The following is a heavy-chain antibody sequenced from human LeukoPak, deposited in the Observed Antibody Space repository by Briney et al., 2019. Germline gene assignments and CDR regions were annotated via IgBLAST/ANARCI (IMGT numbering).Heavy chain of an antibody. Sequence: ASVKVSCKASGYTFTGYHMHWVRQAPGQGLEWMGRINPNSGGTNYAQKFQGRVTMTRDTSISTAYMELSRLRSDDTAVYHCARVSSGYYYFVGGPFDYWGQGTLVTVSS. J-gene: IGHJ4*02. CDR2: INPNSGGT. CDR3: ARVSSGYYYFVGGPFDY. D-gene: IGHD3-22*01. V-gene: IGHV1-2*06. CDR1: GYTFTGYH.